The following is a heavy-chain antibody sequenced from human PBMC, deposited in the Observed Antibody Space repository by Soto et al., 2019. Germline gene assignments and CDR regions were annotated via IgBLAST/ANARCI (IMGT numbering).Heavy chain of an antibody. J-gene: IGHJ5*02. Sequence: EVQLVESGGGLVKPGGSLRLSCAASGFTFSSYSMNWVRQAPGKGLEWVSSISSSSSYIYYADSVKGRFTISRDNAKNSLYLQMNSLRAEDTAVYYCAREGARTYYDFCSGPGRDWFDPWGQGTLVNVSS. CDR1: GFTFSSYS. CDR3: AREGARTYYDFCSGPGRDWFDP. D-gene: IGHD3-3*01. CDR2: ISSSSSYI. V-gene: IGHV3-21*01.